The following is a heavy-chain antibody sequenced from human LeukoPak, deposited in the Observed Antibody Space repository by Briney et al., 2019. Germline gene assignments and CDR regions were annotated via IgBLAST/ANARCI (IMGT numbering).Heavy chain of an antibody. CDR2: IYTSGSV. CDR3: ARDIVVVPAAMEDYYYYYMDV. V-gene: IGHV4-4*07. CDR1: DGSISSYN. Sequence: SQTLSFTCTVSDGSISSYNWSWIRQPAGKGLEWIGRIYTSGSVNYNPSLKSRVTISVDKSKNQFSLKLSSVTAADTAVYYCARDIVVVPAAMEDYYYYYMDVLGTGTTVTVSS. J-gene: IGHJ6*03. D-gene: IGHD2-2*01.